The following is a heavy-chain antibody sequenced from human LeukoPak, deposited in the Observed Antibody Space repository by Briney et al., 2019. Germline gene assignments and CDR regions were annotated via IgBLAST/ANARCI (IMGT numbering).Heavy chain of an antibody. D-gene: IGHD2-15*01. CDR1: GFTFSSYA. Sequence: GGSLRLSCAASGFTFSSYAMSWVRQAPGKGLEGVSAISGSGGSTYYADSVKGRFTISRDNSKNTLYLQMNSLRAEDTAVYYCAKDGYCSGGSCYSYGMGVWGQGTTVTVSS. CDR2: ISGSGGST. CDR3: AKDGYCSGGSCYSYGMGV. V-gene: IGHV3-23*01. J-gene: IGHJ6*02.